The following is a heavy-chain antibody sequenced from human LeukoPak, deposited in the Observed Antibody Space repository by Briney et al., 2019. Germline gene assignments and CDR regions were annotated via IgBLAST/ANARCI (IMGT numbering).Heavy chain of an antibody. Sequence: SATLSLTCSVSGGSISSSSSYWGWIRQPPGKGLEWIGEINHSGSTNYNPSLKSRVTISVDTSKNQFSLKLSSVTAADTAVYYCARDRGTWNDDGFDYWGQGTLVTVSS. J-gene: IGHJ4*02. CDR2: INHSGST. D-gene: IGHD1-1*01. CDR1: GGSISSSSSY. CDR3: ARDRGTWNDDGFDY. V-gene: IGHV4-39*07.